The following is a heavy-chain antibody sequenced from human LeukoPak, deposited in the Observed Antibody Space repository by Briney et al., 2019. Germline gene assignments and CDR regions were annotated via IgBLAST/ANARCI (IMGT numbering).Heavy chain of an antibody. D-gene: IGHD1-26*01. CDR1: GGSFSGYY. CDR2: INHSGST. J-gene: IGHJ4*02. V-gene: IGHV4-34*01. Sequence: PSETLSLTCAVYGGSFSGYYWSWIRQPPGKGLEWIGEINHSGSTNYNPSLKSRVTISVDTSKNQFSLKPSSVTAADTAVYYCARVLRGSYRGRFDYWGQGTLVTVSS. CDR3: ARVLRGSYRGRFDY.